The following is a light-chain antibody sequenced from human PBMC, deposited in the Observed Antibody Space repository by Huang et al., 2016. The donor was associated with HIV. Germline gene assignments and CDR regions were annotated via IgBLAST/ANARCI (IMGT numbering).Light chain of an antibody. CDR2: DAS. Sequence: EVVMTQSPVTLSVSPGERATLSCRASQSLNNKLAWFQQKPGQAPRLLIHDASIRATGIPDRFSGSGSGTEFTLTISSLQSEDFAVYYCQQYNNWPPWTFGQGTKVEIK. CDR3: QQYNNWPPWT. V-gene: IGKV3-15*01. J-gene: IGKJ1*01. CDR1: QSLNNK.